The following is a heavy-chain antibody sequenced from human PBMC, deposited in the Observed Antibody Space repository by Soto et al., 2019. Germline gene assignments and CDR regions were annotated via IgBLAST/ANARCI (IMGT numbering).Heavy chain of an antibody. CDR1: GGSISSSNW. CDR2: IYNSGST. Sequence: SETLSLTCAVSGGSISSSNWWSWVRRPPGKGLEWDGEIYNSGSTNYNPSLKSRVTISVDKPKNQFSLKLSSVTAADTAVYYCAREIVGATAGNYFDYWGQGTLVTVS. V-gene: IGHV4-4*02. D-gene: IGHD1-26*01. CDR3: AREIVGATAGNYFDY. J-gene: IGHJ4*02.